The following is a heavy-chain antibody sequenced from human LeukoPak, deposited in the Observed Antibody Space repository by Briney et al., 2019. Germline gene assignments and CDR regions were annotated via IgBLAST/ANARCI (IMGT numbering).Heavy chain of an antibody. CDR2: IYYSGST. J-gene: IGHJ2*01. CDR3: ARAGYCSSTSCYRYFDL. Sequence: SETLSLTCTVSGGSISSDNYYWGWIRQPPGKGLEWIANIYYSGSTYYNPSLKSRVTISVDTSKNQFSLKLSSVTAADTAVYYCARAGYCSSTSCYRYFDLWGRGTLVTVSS. D-gene: IGHD2-2*01. CDR1: GGSISSDNYY. V-gene: IGHV4-39*07.